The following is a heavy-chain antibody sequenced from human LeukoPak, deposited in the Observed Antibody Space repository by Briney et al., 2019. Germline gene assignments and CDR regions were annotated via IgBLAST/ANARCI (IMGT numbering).Heavy chain of an antibody. CDR1: GFTFTNYA. CDR3: AKDSDYGDYIVGWFDP. J-gene: IGHJ5*02. Sequence: HPGGSLRLSCAASGFTFTNYAMSWVRQTPGKGLEWVSAISGSGGSTYYADSVKGRFTISRDNSKNTLYLQMNSLRAEDTAVYYCAKDSDYGDYIVGWFDPWGQGTLVTVSS. CDR2: ISGSGGST. D-gene: IGHD4-17*01. V-gene: IGHV3-23*01.